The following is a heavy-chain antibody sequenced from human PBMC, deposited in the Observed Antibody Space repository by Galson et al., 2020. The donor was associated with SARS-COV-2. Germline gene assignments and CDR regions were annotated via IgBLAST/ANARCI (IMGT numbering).Heavy chain of an antibody. CDR2: IKSKSDGGAT. Sequence: GGSLSLSCEVSGHTFSNVWMNWVRQAPGKGLEWVGRIKSKSDGGATDYAAPVKGRFTISRDDSKNTVYLQMNSLTTEDTGLYFCTTTATNWHVLYWGQGTLVTVSS. J-gene: IGHJ4*02. V-gene: IGHV3-15*01. D-gene: IGHD1-1*01. CDR1: GHTFSNVW. CDR3: TTTATNWHVLY.